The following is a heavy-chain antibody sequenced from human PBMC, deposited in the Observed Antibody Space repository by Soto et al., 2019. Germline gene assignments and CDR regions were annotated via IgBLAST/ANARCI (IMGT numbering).Heavy chain of an antibody. D-gene: IGHD5-18*01. V-gene: IGHV4-31*03. CDR3: AREYTYGSNFFDC. CDR2: IYYSGST. CDR1: GGSVSSGSYY. Sequence: SETLSLTCTVSGGSVSSGSYYWSWIRQPPGKGLEWIGYIYYSGSTYYNPSLKSRVIISVDTSKNQFSLSLTSVTAADTAVYYCAREYTYGSNFFDCWGQGALVTVSS. J-gene: IGHJ4*02.